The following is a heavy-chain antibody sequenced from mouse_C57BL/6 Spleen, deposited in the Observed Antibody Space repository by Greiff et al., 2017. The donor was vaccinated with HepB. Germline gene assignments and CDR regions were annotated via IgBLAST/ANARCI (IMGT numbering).Heavy chain of an antibody. D-gene: IGHD1-2*01. CDR1: GFTFSSYG. CDR2: ISSGGSYT. J-gene: IGHJ2*01. CDR3: ARQIIRGVDFDD. Sequence: EVKLVESGGDLVKPGGSLKLSCAASGFTFSSYGMSWVRQTPDKRLEWVATISSGGSYTYYPDSVKGRFTISRDNAKNTLYLQMSRLKSEDTAMYYCARQIIRGVDFDDWGQGTTLTVSS. V-gene: IGHV5-6*01.